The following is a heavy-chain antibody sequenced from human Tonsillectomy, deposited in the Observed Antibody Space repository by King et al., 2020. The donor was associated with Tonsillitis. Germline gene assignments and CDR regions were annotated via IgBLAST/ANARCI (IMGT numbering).Heavy chain of an antibody. D-gene: IGHD6-19*01. CDR1: GGSLSSHH. CDR3: AGTSSSAFYYDF. Sequence: QLQESGPGLVKPSETLSLTCTVSGGSLSSHHWSWVRQSPGKGLEWIGYLYYSGSTKYNPSLKSRVTISGETAKNQFSLKLASVTAADTAVYFCAGTSSSAFYYDFWGQGSLVTVSS. CDR2: LYYSGST. V-gene: IGHV4-59*11. J-gene: IGHJ4*02.